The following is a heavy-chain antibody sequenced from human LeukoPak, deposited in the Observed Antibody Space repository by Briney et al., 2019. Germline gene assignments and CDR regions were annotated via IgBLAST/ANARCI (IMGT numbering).Heavy chain of an antibody. Sequence: GGSLRLSCAASGFTFSSYAMSWFRQAPGKGLAWIGFISGGTTEYAASVKGRFTISRDHSTSIAYLQMNSLTTEDTAVYYCSRGSGWLSVYWGQGTLVTVSS. V-gene: IGHV3-49*03. J-gene: IGHJ4*02. D-gene: IGHD6-19*01. CDR3: SRGSGWLSVY. CDR2: ISGGTT. CDR1: GFTFSSYA.